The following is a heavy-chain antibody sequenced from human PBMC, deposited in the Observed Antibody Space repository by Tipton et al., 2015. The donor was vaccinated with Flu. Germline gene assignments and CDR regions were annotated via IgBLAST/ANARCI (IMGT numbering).Heavy chain of an antibody. D-gene: IGHD3-3*01. Sequence: QMQLVQSGAEVKKPGASVKVSCKASGYTFTSYGITWVRQAPGQGLEWMGWISAYNGNTNYAQKLQGRVTMTTDTSTSTVYMELRSLRSDDTAVYYCARAERDFWSGYYVSEVDVWGQGTTVTVSS. CDR2: ISAYNGNT. CDR1: GYTFTSYG. J-gene: IGHJ6*02. V-gene: IGHV1-18*01. CDR3: ARAERDFWSGYYVSEVDV.